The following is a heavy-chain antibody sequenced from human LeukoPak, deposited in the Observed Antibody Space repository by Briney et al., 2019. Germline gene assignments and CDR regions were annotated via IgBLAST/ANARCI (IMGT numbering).Heavy chain of an antibody. Sequence: ASVKVSCKASGYTFTSYGISWVRQAPGQGPEWMGWISAYNGNTNYAQKLQGRVTMTTDTSTSTAYMELRSLRSDDTAVYYCARVSGSYFPLSLDYFDYWGQGTLVTVSS. CDR3: ARVSGSYFPLSLDYFDY. J-gene: IGHJ4*02. CDR2: ISAYNGNT. V-gene: IGHV1-18*01. CDR1: GYTFTSYG. D-gene: IGHD1-26*01.